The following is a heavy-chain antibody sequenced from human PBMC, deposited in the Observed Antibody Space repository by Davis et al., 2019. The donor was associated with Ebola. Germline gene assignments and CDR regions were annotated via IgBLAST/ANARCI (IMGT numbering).Heavy chain of an antibody. D-gene: IGHD6-13*01. CDR1: GFTLSNYW. Sequence: GESLKISCAASGFTLSNYWMSWVRQAPGKGLEWVANINRDGSERYYVASVEGRFTISRDNADNSLTLHLDSLRADDTAVYYCARDLAAYSSGWYRANFYYCLDVWGERTTVTVSS. CDR3: ARDLAAYSSGWYRANFYYCLDV. V-gene: IGHV3-7*03. J-gene: IGHJ6*03. CDR2: INRDGSER.